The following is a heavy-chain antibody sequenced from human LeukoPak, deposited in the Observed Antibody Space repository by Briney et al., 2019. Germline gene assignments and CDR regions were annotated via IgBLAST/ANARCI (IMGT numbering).Heavy chain of an antibody. CDR1: GFTFSGYG. V-gene: IGHV3-33*01. CDR2: IWSDGSNK. D-gene: IGHD2-2*01. Sequence: GGSLRLSCATSGFTFSGYGMHWVRQAPGKGLEWVTVIWSDGSNKYYADSVKGRFTISRDNSKNTLYLQMGSLRAEDMAVYYCARGGDIVVVPAAMPYYYYMDVWGKGTTVTVSS. CDR3: ARGGDIVVVPAAMPYYYYMDV. J-gene: IGHJ6*03.